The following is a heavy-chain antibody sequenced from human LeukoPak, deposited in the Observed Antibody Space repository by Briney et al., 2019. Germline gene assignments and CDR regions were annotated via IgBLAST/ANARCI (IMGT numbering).Heavy chain of an antibody. CDR3: ARGPRGFDP. CDR2: IYSGGTT. CDR1: GFTVSCND. Sequence: GGSLRLSCEASGFTVSCNDMSWVRQAPGKGLEWVSVIYSGGTTDYADSVKGRFTISRDNSKNTLYLQMNSLRVEDTAVYYCARGPRGFDPWGQGTLVTVSA. V-gene: IGHV3-53*01. J-gene: IGHJ5*02.